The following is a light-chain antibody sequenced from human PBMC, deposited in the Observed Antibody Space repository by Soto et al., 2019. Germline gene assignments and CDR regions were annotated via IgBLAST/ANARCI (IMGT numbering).Light chain of an antibody. CDR1: QSISSW. CDR3: QQYTSYPWT. J-gene: IGKJ1*01. V-gene: IGKV1-5*03. Sequence: IHMTQSSSTLSASVGDKVTITCRASQSISSWLAWYQQKPGKAPKLLIYKASTLESGVPSTFSGSGSGTEFTLSISSLQPEDFATYYCQQYTSYPWTFGQGTKVDIK. CDR2: KAS.